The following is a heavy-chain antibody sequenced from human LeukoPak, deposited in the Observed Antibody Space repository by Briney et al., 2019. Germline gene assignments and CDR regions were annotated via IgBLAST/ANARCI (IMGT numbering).Heavy chain of an antibody. J-gene: IGHJ4*02. Sequence: ASVKVSCKASGGTFSSYAISWVRQAPGQGLEWMGGIIPIFGTANYAQKFQGRVTITADESTSTAYMELSSLRSEDTAVYYCASVQYYDFWSGYWVYWGQGTLVTVSS. D-gene: IGHD3-3*01. CDR3: ASVQYYDFWSGYWVY. CDR2: IIPIFGTA. V-gene: IGHV1-69*13. CDR1: GGTFSSYA.